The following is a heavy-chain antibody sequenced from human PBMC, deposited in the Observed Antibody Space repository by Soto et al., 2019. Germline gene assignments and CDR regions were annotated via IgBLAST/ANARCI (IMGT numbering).Heavy chain of an antibody. CDR1: GVSISSYY. J-gene: IGHJ6*02. D-gene: IGHD1-26*01. CDR2: IYYSRST. Sequence: QVQLQESGPGLVKPSETLSLTCTVSGVSISSYYWSWIRQPPGKGLEWIGYIYYSRSTNYNPTLKSRVTISVDTSKNQFSLKLSSVTAADTAVYYCAYATANYYDGMDVWGQGTTVTVSS. V-gene: IGHV4-59*01. CDR3: AYATANYYDGMDV.